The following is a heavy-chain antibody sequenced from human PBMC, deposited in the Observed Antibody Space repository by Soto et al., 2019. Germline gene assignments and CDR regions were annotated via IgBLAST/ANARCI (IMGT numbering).Heavy chain of an antibody. CDR3: ARDDIPGIAVAIYGMDV. CDR2: IWYDESNI. V-gene: IGHV3-33*01. Sequence: QVQLVESGGGVVQPGRSLSLSCAASGFTFSSYGMHWVRQAPGKGLDWVAVIWYDESNIYYADSVKGRFTISRDNSKNTLFLQMNSLRAEDTAVYYCARDDIPGIAVAIYGMDVWGQGTTVTVSS. J-gene: IGHJ6*02. CDR1: GFTFSSYG. D-gene: IGHD6-19*01.